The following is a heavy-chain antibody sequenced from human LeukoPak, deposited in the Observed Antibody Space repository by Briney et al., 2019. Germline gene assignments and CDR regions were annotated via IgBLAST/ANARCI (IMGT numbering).Heavy chain of an antibody. Sequence: SETLSLTCTVSGGSVSSSNYYWGWIRQPPGKGLEWIGSISYSGSTYYNPSLKSRVTISVLTSKNRFSLKLSSVTAADTAVYYCATLTGGDDAFDIWGQGTMVTVSS. CDR3: ATLTGGDDAFDI. D-gene: IGHD4-23*01. CDR2: ISYSGST. V-gene: IGHV4-39*07. J-gene: IGHJ3*02. CDR1: GGSVSSSNYY.